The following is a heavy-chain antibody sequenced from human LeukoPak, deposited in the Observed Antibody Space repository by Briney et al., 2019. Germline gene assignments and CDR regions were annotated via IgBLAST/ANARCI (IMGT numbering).Heavy chain of an antibody. D-gene: IGHD4-17*01. Sequence: PGGSLRLSCAASGFTFSSYVMHWVRQAPGKGLEWVAFIRYDGSNKYYADSVKGRFTISRDNSKNTLYLQMNSLRDEDTAVYYCARDTLLYADSPDAFDMWGQGTMVTVSS. V-gene: IGHV3-30*02. CDR1: GFTFSSYV. CDR2: IRYDGSNK. J-gene: IGHJ3*02. CDR3: ARDTLLYADSPDAFDM.